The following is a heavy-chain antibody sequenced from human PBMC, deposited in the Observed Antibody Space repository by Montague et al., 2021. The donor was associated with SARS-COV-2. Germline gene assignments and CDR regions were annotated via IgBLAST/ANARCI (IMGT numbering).Heavy chain of an antibody. J-gene: IGHJ4*02. Sequence: KKNRGSTNYNPSPKRRVTISVDKSKNQFSLKLSFVTAADTAVYYCARGILSMNMEVVVLLGGIDYCDSWGQGTLVAVSS. CDR2: KKNRGST. D-gene: IGHD2/OR15-2a*01. CDR3: ARGILSMNMEVVVLLGGIDYCDS. V-gene: IGHV4-34*01.